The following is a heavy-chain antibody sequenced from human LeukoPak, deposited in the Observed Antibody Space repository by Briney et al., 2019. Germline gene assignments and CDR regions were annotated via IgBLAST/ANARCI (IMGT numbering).Heavy chain of an antibody. CDR3: AHTNTMVRGVPGWFDP. J-gene: IGHJ5*02. CDR1: GYTFTNYI. Sequence: ASVKVSCKASGYTFTNYIISWVRQAPGQGLEWMGWISAYNGNTNYAQKLQGRVTMTTDTSTATAYMELRSLRSDDTAVYYCAHTNTMVRGVPGWFDPWGQGTLVTVSS. V-gene: IGHV1-18*01. D-gene: IGHD3-10*01. CDR2: ISAYNGNT.